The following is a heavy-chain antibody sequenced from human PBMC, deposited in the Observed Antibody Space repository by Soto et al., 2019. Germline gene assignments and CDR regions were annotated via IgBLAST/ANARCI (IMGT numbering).Heavy chain of an antibody. J-gene: IGHJ5*02. V-gene: IGHV3-13*01. CDR3: ARGQGGIAAAGNWFDP. D-gene: IGHD6-13*01. CDR2: IGTAGDT. CDR1: GFTFSSYD. Sequence: GGSLRLSCAASGFTFSSYDMHWVRQATGKGLEWVSAIGTAGDTYYPGSVKGRFTISRENAKNSLYLQMNSLRAEDTAVYYCARGQGGIAAAGNWFDPWGQGTLVTVSS.